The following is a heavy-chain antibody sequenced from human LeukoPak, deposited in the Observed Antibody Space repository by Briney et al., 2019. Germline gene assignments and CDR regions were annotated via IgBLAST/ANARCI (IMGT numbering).Heavy chain of an antibody. D-gene: IGHD3-22*01. CDR2: ISDSGGST. J-gene: IGHJ4*02. CDR3: ARRGVVIRVILVGFHKEAFYFDS. Sequence: PGGSLRLSCAASGFTFSNAWMNWVRQAPGKGLEWVAGISDSGGSTNYADSVKGRFTISRDNPKNTLYLQMNSLRAEDTAVYFCARRGVVIRVILVGFHKEAFYFDSWGQGALVTVSS. V-gene: IGHV3-23*01. CDR1: GFTFSNAW.